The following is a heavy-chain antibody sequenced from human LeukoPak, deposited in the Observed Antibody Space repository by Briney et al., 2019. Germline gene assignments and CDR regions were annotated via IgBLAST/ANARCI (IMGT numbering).Heavy chain of an antibody. V-gene: IGHV3-9*01. J-gene: IGHJ4*02. D-gene: IGHD3-10*01. CDR2: ISWNSGGM. Sequence: GGSLRLSCAASGFKFDDHAMHWVRQAPGKGLEWVSGISWNSGGMAYADSVKGRFTISRDNAKNSVYLEMNSLRAEDTAFYYCAKGTSGSYYNGHFDYWGQGTLVTVSS. CDR1: GFKFDDHA. CDR3: AKGTSGSYYNGHFDY.